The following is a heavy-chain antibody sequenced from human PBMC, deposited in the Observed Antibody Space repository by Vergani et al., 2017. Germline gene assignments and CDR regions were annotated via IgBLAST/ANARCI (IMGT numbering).Heavy chain of an antibody. CDR1: GFTFSSYA. J-gene: IGHJ4*02. Sequence: QVQLVESGGGVVQPGRSLRLSCAASGFTFSSYAMHWVRQAPGKGLEWVSVIYNDGNTYYTDSVKGRFTISRDNSKNTLYLQMNGLRVEDTAVYYCTRDREFGYWGQGAPVTVSS. V-gene: IGHV3-30*14. D-gene: IGHD1-26*01. CDR2: IYNDGNT. CDR3: TRDREFGY.